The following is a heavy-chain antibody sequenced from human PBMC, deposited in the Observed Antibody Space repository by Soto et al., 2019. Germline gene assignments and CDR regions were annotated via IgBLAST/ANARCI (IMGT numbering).Heavy chain of an antibody. CDR3: ASGMVRARFDY. J-gene: IGHJ4*02. CDR2: ISSSGSTI. D-gene: IGHD3-10*01. V-gene: IGHV3-11*01. Sequence: GASLRLSCAASGFTFSDYYMSWIRQAPGKGLEWVSYISSSGSTIYYAGSVKGRFTISRDNAKNSLYLQMNSLRAEDTAVYYCASGMVRARFDYWGQGALVTVSS. CDR1: GFTFSDYY.